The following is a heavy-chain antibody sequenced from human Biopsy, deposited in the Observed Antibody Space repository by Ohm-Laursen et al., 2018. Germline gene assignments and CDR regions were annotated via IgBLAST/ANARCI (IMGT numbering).Heavy chain of an antibody. V-gene: IGHV3-7*04. J-gene: IGHJ4*02. D-gene: IGHD6-13*01. CDR3: ARGPSGTAAGRFAS. Sequence: SLRLSCAASGFIFSRYWMNWVRQTPEKGLEWVANMNQDGSEEHYVDSVKGRFTISRDNSKSSLYLQMNSLRDEDTAVYYCARGPSGTAAGRFASWGQGTRVTVSS. CDR2: MNQDGSEE. CDR1: GFIFSRYW.